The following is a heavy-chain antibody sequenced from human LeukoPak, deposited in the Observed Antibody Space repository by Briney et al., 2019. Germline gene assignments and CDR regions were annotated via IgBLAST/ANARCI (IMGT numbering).Heavy chain of an antibody. CDR1: GFTFSSYA. CDR3: AKVAPRYCSSTSCSFNWFDP. J-gene: IGHJ5*02. V-gene: IGHV3-30*02. CDR2: IRYDGSNK. Sequence: GGSLRLSCAASGFTFSSYAMSWVRQAPGKGLEWVAFIRYDGSNKHYADSVKGRFTISRDNSKNTLYLQMNSLRAEDTAVYYCAKVAPRYCSSTSCSFNWFDPWGQGTLVTVSS. D-gene: IGHD2-2*01.